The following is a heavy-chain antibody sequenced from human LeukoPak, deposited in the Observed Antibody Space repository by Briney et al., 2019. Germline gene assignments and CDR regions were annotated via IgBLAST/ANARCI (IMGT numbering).Heavy chain of an antibody. CDR2: IYPGDSDT. CDR1: GYNFATYW. CDR3: ARESEYSARWIDP. Sequence: GESLKISCQGSGYNFATYWIAWVRQMPGKGLEWMGTIYPGDSDTKYNPSMQGQVTISADKSTRMAYLEWRRLTASDTAIYYCARESEYSARWIDPWGQGTLVTVSS. J-gene: IGHJ5*02. D-gene: IGHD6-6*01. V-gene: IGHV5-51*01.